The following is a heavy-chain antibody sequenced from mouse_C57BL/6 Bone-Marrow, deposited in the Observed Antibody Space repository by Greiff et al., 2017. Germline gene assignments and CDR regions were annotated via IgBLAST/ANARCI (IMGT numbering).Heavy chain of an antibody. J-gene: IGHJ4*01. Sequence: VHLVESGAELMKPGASVKLSCKATGYTFTGYWIEWVKQRPGHGLEWIGEILPGSGSTNYNEKFKGKATFTADTSSNTAYMQLSSQTTEDSAIYYCARDLLWPRQDAMDYWGQGTSVTVSS. CDR2: ILPGSGST. D-gene: IGHD2-2*01. V-gene: IGHV1-9*01. CDR3: ARDLLWPRQDAMDY. CDR1: GYTFTGYW.